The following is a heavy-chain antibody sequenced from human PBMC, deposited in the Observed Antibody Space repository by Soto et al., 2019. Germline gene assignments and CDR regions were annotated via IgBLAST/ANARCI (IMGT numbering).Heavy chain of an antibody. CDR2: IHYSGRA. Sequence: QLHLQESGPGLVKPSETLSHICTVSGGSITSNDYYWGWLRQPPGKGLEWVGNIHYSGRAFYNPSLKSRVTIYVDTSMNQFSLKLSSVTAADTAVYYCADMRGEWLPRDWGQGTLVTVSS. CDR3: ADMRGEWLPRD. J-gene: IGHJ4*02. CDR1: GGSITSNDYY. V-gene: IGHV4-39*01. D-gene: IGHD3-10*01.